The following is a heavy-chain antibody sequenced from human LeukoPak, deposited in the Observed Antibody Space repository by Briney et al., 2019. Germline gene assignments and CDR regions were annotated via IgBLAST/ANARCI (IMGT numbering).Heavy chain of an antibody. CDR3: ARTYYDILTGYNPYFDY. CDR2: ITASSTAI. Sequence: PGGSLRLSCAASGFTFNTYTMNWVRQAPGKGLEWVSSITASSTAIYSADSVKGRFTISRDNAKNLLYLQMNSLRAEDTAVYYCARTYYDILTGYNPYFDYWGQGTLVTVSS. V-gene: IGHV3-21*01. CDR1: GFTFNTYT. D-gene: IGHD3-9*01. J-gene: IGHJ4*02.